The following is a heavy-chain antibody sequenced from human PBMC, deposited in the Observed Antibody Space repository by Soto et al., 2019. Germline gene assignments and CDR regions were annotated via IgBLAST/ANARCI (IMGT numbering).Heavy chain of an antibody. Sequence: SETLSLTCTVSGGSINTFYWSWVRQPAGKGLERIGRIFSSGSTSFNPSLESRVAMSVDTSKNHFSLNLSSVTAADMAVYYCAREGSYSAYNFAHGIQLWSFDFWGQGALVTVSS. J-gene: IGHJ4*02. D-gene: IGHD5-12*01. CDR2: IFSSGST. CDR3: AREGSYSAYNFAHGIQLWSFDF. CDR1: GGSINTFY. V-gene: IGHV4-4*07.